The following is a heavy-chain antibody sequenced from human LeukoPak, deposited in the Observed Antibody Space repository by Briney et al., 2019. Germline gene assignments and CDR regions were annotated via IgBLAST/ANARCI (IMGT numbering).Heavy chain of an antibody. V-gene: IGHV3-7*04. Sequence: GGSLRLSCAASGSTLSEFWMNWVRQAPGKGLEWVANIKQDGREKNYVDSVKGRFTISRDNAKNSAYLQMNSLGVDDTAVYYCVGGYGWLPDYWGQGTLVTVSS. CDR2: IKQDGREK. CDR1: GSTLSEFW. CDR3: VGGYGWLPDY. D-gene: IGHD6-19*01. J-gene: IGHJ4*02.